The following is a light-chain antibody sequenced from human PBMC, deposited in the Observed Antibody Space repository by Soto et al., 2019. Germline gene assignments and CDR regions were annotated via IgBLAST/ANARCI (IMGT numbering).Light chain of an antibody. V-gene: IGLV2-14*02. CDR3: SSYASSSTL. CDR1: SSDIGSSNL. CDR2: DVS. Sequence: QSALTQPASVSGSPGQSITISCTGTSSDIGSSNLVSWYQQHPGKAPKLMIYDVSNRPSGVSNRFSGSKSGNTVSLTISGLQAEDEADYYCSSYASSSTLFGGGTKVTVL. J-gene: IGLJ2*01.